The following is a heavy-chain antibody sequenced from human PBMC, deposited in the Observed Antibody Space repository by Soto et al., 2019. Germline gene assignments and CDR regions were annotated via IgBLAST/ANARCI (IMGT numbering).Heavy chain of an antibody. J-gene: IGHJ3*01. CDR2: TFNYAGRL. CDR3: AREGGYCGSGYCFRSAFDL. V-gene: IGHV3-21*01. CDR1: GFALSSYS. D-gene: IGHD2-15*01. Sequence: EVQLVESGGRLVKPGGSLRLSCAVSGFALSSYSIAWVRQAPGKGLEWVSFTFNYAGRLYYADSVKGRFAISRDDAKNSVYLQMKSLRAEDTAVYYCAREGGYCGSGYCFRSAFDLWCQGTVVSVSS.